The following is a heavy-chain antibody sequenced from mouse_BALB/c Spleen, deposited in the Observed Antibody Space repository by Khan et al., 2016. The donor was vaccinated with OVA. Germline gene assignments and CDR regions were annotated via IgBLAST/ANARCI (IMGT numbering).Heavy chain of an antibody. CDR3: ARQPYYHYNIMDY. V-gene: IGHV2-6-1*01. CDR2: IWSDGST. CDR1: GFSLTNYG. D-gene: IGHD2-10*01. Sequence: QVQLKQSGPGLVAPSQSLSITCTISGFSLTNYGVHWIRQPPGKGLVWLVVIWSDGSTTYNSALKSRLTITKDNSKSQVFLQMNSLQTDDTAIYFCARQPYYHYNIMDYWGQGTSVTVSS. J-gene: IGHJ4*01.